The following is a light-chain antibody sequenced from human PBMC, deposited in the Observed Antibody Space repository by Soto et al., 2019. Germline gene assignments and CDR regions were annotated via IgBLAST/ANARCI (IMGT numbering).Light chain of an antibody. J-gene: IGLJ1*01. CDR3: SSYTRSTTRV. CDR1: GSDVGGYNY. Sequence: QSALTQPASVSGSPGQSITISCTGTGSDVGGYNYVSWYQQHPGKAPKVMIYDVSDRPSGVSNRFSGSKSGNTASLTISGLQAEDEGDYYCSSYTRSTTRVFGTGTKVTVL. V-gene: IGLV2-14*01. CDR2: DVS.